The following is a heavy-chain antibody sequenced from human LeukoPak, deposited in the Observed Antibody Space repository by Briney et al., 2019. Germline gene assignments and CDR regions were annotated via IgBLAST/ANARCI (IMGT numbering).Heavy chain of an antibody. Sequence: GGSLKLSCAASGFTFSGSAMHWVRQASGKGLEWVGRIRSKANSYATAYAASVKGRFTISRDDSKNTAYLQMNSLKTEDTAVYYCTRHSSSWFHNWFDPWGQGTLVTGSS. J-gene: IGHJ5*02. CDR1: GFTFSGSA. D-gene: IGHD6-13*01. V-gene: IGHV3-73*01. CDR2: IRSKANSYAT. CDR3: TRHSSSWFHNWFDP.